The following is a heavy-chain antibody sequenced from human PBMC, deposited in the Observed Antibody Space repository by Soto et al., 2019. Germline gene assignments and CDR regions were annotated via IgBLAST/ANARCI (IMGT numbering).Heavy chain of an antibody. J-gene: IGHJ6*03. V-gene: IGHV3-23*01. Sequence: EVQLLESGGGLVQPGGSLRLSCAASGFTFSTYAMSWVRQAPGKGLEWVSTITTSGGNTYYADSVQGRFTISRDNSKNTMYLQMNSLSAEDTAVYYCGGRYCTDGVCYTNDPYTIDVWGKGTTVTVSS. D-gene: IGHD2-8*01. CDR1: GFTFSTYA. CDR2: ITTSGGNT. CDR3: GGRYCTDGVCYTNDPYTIDV.